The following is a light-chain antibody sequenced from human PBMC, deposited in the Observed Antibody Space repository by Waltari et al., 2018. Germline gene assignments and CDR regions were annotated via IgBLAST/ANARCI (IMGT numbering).Light chain of an antibody. CDR3: CSYAGSNTRV. V-gene: IGLV2-23*02. J-gene: IGLJ2*01. CDR1: TSDVGFYDR. Sequence: QSALTQPASVSGSPGQSLTIACTGSTSDVGFYDRVSWYQHHPGKAPKLLIYEVTRRPSGVSKPFSGSKSGNTASLTISGRQAEDEADDFCCSYAGSNTRVFGGVTKLTVL. CDR2: EVT.